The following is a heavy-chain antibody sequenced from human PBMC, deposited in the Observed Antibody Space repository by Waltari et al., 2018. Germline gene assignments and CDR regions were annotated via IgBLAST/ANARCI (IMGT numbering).Heavy chain of an antibody. CDR1: GYTFTGYY. J-gene: IGHJ5*02. CDR3: ARGRGYYCSGGSCYELGWFDP. CDR2: INPNSGGT. V-gene: IGHV1-2*02. D-gene: IGHD2-15*01. Sequence: QVQLVQSGAEVKKPGASVKVSCKASGYTFTGYYMHWVRQAPGQGLEWMGWINPNSGGTNYAQKFQGRVTMTRDTSISTAYMELSRLRSDDTAVYYCARGRGYYCSGGSCYELGWFDPWGQGTLVTVSS.